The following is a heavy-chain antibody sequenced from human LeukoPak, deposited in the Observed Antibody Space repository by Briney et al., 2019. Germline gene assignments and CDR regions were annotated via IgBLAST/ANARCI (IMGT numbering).Heavy chain of an antibody. CDR3: ARLQRGYSYGXXDY. Sequence: SETLSLTCAVSGYSISSGYYWGWIRQPPGKGLEWIGRIYHSGSTYYNPSLKSRVTISVDTSKNQFSLKLSSVTAADTAVYYCARLQRGYSYGXXDYWGQGTLVTVSS. CDR2: IYHSGST. CDR1: GYSISSGYY. J-gene: IGHJ4*02. V-gene: IGHV4-38-2*01. D-gene: IGHD5-18*01.